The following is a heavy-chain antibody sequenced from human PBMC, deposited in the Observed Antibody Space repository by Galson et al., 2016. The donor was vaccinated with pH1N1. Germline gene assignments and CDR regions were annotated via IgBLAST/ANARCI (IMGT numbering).Heavy chain of an antibody. CDR3: ARDESGYGDSFPDVFDI. CDR1: GFTFRSCG. J-gene: IGHJ3*02. V-gene: IGHV3-30*12. CDR2: ILYNGNDK. D-gene: IGHD4-17*01. Sequence: LRLSCAASGFTFRSCGIYWVRQAPGKGLEWVGNILYNGNDKYYADSVKGRFTISRDSSMTTVHLQMISVTVEDTAVYFCARDESGYGDSFPDVFDIWGQGTMVTVSS.